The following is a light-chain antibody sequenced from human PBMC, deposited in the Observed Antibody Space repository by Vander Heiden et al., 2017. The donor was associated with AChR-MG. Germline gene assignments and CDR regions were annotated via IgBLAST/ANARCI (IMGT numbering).Light chain of an antibody. J-gene: IGKJ2*01. Sequence: DIQMTQPPSSLSASVGDRVTITCRASQSISTYLTWYQQKPGKAPKLLIYAASSLQSGVPSRFSDYGSGTDFTLTISSLQPEDFAIYYCQLTDSAPMYTFGQGTKVEIK. CDR3: QLTDSAPMYT. CDR2: AAS. CDR1: QSISTY. V-gene: IGKV1-39*01.